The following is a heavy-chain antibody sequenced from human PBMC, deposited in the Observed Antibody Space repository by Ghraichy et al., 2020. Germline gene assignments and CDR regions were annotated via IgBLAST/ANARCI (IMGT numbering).Heavy chain of an antibody. CDR1: GFTFSGSS. D-gene: IGHD6-19*01. V-gene: IGHV3-73*01. Sequence: GESLNISCAASGFTFSGSSVHWVRQASGKGLEWIGRIRSKANNYATTYAAPVEGRFTFSRDDSKNTAYLQMNSLKTEDTAVYYCAGSGWTDYFGMDVWGQGTTVTVSS. CDR3: AGSGWTDYFGMDV. J-gene: IGHJ6*02. CDR2: IRSKANNYAT.